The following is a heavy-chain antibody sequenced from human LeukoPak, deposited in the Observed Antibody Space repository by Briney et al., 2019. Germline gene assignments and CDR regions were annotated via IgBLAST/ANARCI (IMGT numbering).Heavy chain of an antibody. Sequence: SGTLSLTCTVSGGSIRSGGYYWRWIRQHPGKGVEWIVYIYYSGSTYHNPSLKSRVTISVATSKNQFSLKLSSVTAADTAVYYCARAYGSGRDHFDYWGQGTLVTVSS. CDR2: IYYSGST. D-gene: IGHD3-10*01. CDR3: ARAYGSGRDHFDY. J-gene: IGHJ4*02. V-gene: IGHV4-31*03. CDR1: GGSIRSGGYY.